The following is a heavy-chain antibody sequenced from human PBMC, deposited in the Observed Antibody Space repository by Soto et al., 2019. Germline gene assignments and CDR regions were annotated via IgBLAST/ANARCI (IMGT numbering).Heavy chain of an antibody. CDR1: GVTFSDSA. V-gene: IGHV3-73*01. J-gene: IGHJ4*02. Sequence: EVQLVESGGGLVQPGGSLKLSCAASGVTFSDSAIHWVRQASGKGLEWVGRIRSKANSYATLYAASVKGRFTISRDDSKNTAYLQMNSLKIEDTAVYYCSRHGRQWLGNDYWGQGTLVTVSS. D-gene: IGHD6-19*01. CDR3: SRHGRQWLGNDY. CDR2: IRSKANSYAT.